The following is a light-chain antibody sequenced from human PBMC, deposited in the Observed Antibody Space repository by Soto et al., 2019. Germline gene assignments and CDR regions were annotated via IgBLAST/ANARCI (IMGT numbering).Light chain of an antibody. CDR2: DAF. J-gene: IGKJ1*01. CDR3: QHRSNWPQS. Sequence: PGETATLSCRASQRIGSYLAWYQQRPGQAPRLLSYDAFNRATGIPARFRGSGSGTDFTLTISSLEPEDFAVYYCQHRSNWPQSFGQGTKVEIK. CDR1: QRIGSY. V-gene: IGKV3-11*01.